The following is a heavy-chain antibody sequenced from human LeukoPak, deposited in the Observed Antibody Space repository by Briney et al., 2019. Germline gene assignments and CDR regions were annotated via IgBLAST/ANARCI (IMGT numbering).Heavy chain of an antibody. CDR1: GFTFSSYA. CDR2: ISGSGGST. D-gene: IGHD4-23*01. CDR3: ARARKSDSYGGNSWWFDP. Sequence: GGSLRLSCAASGFTFSSYAMSWVRQAPGKGLEWVSAISGSGGSTYYADSMKDRFTISRDNSKNTLYLQMNSLRAEDTAVYYCARARKSDSYGGNSWWFDPWGQGTLVTVSS. V-gene: IGHV3-23*01. J-gene: IGHJ5*02.